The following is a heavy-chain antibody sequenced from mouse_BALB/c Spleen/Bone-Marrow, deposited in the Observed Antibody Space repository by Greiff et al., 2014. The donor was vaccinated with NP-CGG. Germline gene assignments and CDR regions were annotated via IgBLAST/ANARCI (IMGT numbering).Heavy chain of an antibody. CDR1: GYTFTSYW. V-gene: IGHV1-69*02. J-gene: IGHJ3*01. D-gene: IGHD1-1*02. CDR3: TRGGSPFAY. Sequence: QVQLKQSGAELVRPGASVKLSCKASGYTFTSYWINWVKQRPGQGLEWIGNIYPSDSYTNYNQKFKDKATLTVDKSSSTAYMQLSSPTSEDSAVYYCTRGGSPFAYWGQGTLVTVSA. CDR2: IYPSDSYT.